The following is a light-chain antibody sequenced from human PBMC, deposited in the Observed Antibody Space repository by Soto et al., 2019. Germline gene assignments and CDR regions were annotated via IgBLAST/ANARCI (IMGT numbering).Light chain of an antibody. CDR2: KTS. V-gene: IGKV1-5*03. CDR1: QTLIHW. CDR3: QQYYNYPWT. Sequence: INVTQAPSTLSASVGDRITITFGASQTLIHWVAWYQHKPGKAPNLLMQKTSNLQRGVPSRFSGSGSGTEFTLTISSLQPDDSATCFCQQYYNYPWTFAKGSTV. J-gene: IGKJ1*01.